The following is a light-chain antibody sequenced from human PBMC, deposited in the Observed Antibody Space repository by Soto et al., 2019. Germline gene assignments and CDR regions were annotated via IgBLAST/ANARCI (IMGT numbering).Light chain of an antibody. V-gene: IGLV2-11*01. CDR2: DVT. Sequence: QSVLTQPRSVSGSPGQSVTISCTGTSSDVGGYNYVSWYQQHPGKAPKLMIYDVTKRPSGVPDRFSGSKSGNTASLTISGLQAGDEADYHCCSYAGSYTLLCGEGTKLTVL. CDR1: SSDVGGYNY. J-gene: IGLJ2*01. CDR3: CSYAGSYTLL.